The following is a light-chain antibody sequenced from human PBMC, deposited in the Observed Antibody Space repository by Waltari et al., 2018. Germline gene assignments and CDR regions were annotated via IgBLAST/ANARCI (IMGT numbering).Light chain of an antibody. V-gene: IGKV1-5*03. CDR2: KAS. Sequence: DIQMTQSPSTLSASVGDRVTITCRASQNINSWLAWYQQKPGKAPKLLIYKASSLESVVPSRFSGSGSGTEVTLTITSLQPDDFATYFCQHFNNYTPWTFGQGTKVEVK. CDR1: QNINSW. J-gene: IGKJ1*01. CDR3: QHFNNYTPWT.